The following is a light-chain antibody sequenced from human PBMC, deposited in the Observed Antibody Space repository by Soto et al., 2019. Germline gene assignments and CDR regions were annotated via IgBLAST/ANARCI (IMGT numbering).Light chain of an antibody. J-gene: IGKJ1*01. Sequence: AILMTQSPSSFSASTRDRVTITFRASQGISSYLGCYQQKARKATKLLIYAAYTLQSGVSSRFSGSGSGTDFTLTISCLQAEDFATYYCQQYYSTLRTFGQGTKVDIK. CDR2: AAY. CDR1: QGISSY. V-gene: IGKV1-8*01. CDR3: QQYYSTLRT.